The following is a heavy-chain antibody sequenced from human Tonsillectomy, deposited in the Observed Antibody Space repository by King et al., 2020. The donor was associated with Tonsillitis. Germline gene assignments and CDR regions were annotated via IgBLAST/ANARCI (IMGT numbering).Heavy chain of an antibody. CDR2: YSSST. CDR3: AMNKPSILGATTFEH. Sequence: VQLQDSGPGLIKPSENLSLTCTLSGASISNYYSSWIRQPPEKGLEWFGYSSSTTYNPSLNSRVTMSVDTSTNHFSLKMSSVTASDTAVYYWAMNKPSILGATTFEHWGQGTLGTVPS. V-gene: IGHV4-4*08. CDR1: GASISNYY. D-gene: IGHD1-26*01. J-gene: IGHJ4*02.